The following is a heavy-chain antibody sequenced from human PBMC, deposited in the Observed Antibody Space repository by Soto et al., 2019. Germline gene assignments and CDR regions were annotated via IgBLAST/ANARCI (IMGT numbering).Heavy chain of an antibody. D-gene: IGHD2-21*02. CDR3: ARWAYGGNSALYKLDY. J-gene: IGHJ4*02. CDR1: GGNFSSYA. CDR2: FIPIFGTA. Sequence: QVQLVQSGAEVKKPGSSVKVSCKASGGNFSSYAISWVRQAPGQGLEWMGGFIPIFGTANYAQKFQGRVTITADESTSTAYMELSSLRSEDTAVYYCARWAYGGNSALYKLDYWGQGTLVTVSS. V-gene: IGHV1-69*01.